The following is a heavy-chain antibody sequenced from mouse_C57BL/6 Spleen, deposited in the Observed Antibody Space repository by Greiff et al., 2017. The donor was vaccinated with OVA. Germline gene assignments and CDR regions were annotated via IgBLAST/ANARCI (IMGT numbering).Heavy chain of an antibody. CDR3: ARRGRYFYSFHR. Sequence: QVQLKESGAELMKPGASLKLCCKATGYTFTGYWIERVKQPPGHGLEWIGEILPGSGSTNYNEKFKGKCTFTADTSSNTAYMPLTSLTTEDSAIYYCARRGRYFYSFHRWCQGTPLSVSS. J-gene: IGHJ2*01. CDR2: ILPGSGST. D-gene: IGHD2-12*01. V-gene: IGHV1-9*01. CDR1: GYTFTGYW.